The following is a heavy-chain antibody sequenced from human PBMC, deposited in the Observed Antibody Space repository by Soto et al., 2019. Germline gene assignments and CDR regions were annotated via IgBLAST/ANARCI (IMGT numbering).Heavy chain of an antibody. CDR1: GCSFNDYH. CDR2: PNPESDGT. V-gene: IGHV1-2*04. J-gene: IGHJ6*02. Sequence: SVKVSCQASGCSFNDYHIHWVRQAPGQGSEWLGRPNPESDGTGTAQKSESWVNMPTHTSMRTISMDTTRMTSDDTAIYYCATGAATDCSNSVCSIFSTDDLDAWGQGTTVTVSS. CDR3: ATGAATDCSNSVCSIFSTDDLDA. D-gene: IGHD2-15*01.